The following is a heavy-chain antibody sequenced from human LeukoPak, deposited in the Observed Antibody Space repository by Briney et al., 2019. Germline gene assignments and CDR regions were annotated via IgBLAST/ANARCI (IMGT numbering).Heavy chain of an antibody. D-gene: IGHD4-11*01. CDR1: GFTFSSYS. CDR2: ISSSSSYI. V-gene: IGHV3-21*04. CDR3: ARDRPTYDYIKTDYFDS. J-gene: IGHJ4*02. Sequence: GGSLRLSCAASGFTFSSYSMNWVRQAPGKGLEWVSSISSSSSYIYYADSVKGRFTVSRDNSKNTLYLQMNSLRAEDTAVYYCARDRPTYDYIKTDYFDSWGQGTLVTVSS.